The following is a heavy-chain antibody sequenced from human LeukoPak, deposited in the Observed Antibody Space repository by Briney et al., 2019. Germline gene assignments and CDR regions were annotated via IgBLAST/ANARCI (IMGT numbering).Heavy chain of an antibody. J-gene: IGHJ6*02. CDR3: ARDRYSNYPGNYYGMDV. V-gene: IGHV4-38-2*02. Sequence: SQTLSLTCTVSGYSISSGYYWGWIRQPPGKGLEWIGSIYHSGSTYYNPSLKSRVTISVDTSKNQFSLKLSSVTAADTAVYYCARDRYSNYPGNYYGMDVWGQGTTVTVSS. D-gene: IGHD4-11*01. CDR1: GYSISSGYY. CDR2: IYHSGST.